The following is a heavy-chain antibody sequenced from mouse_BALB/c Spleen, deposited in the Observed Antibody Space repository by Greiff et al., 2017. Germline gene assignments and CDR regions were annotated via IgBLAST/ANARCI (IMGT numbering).Heavy chain of an antibody. Sequence: QVQLQQSGPQLVRPGASVKISCKASGYSFTSYWMHWVKQRPGQGLEWIGMIDPSDSETRLNQKFKDKATLTVDKSSSTAYMQLSSPTSEDSAVYYCARAGLRLTYMDDWGQGTSVTVAS. J-gene: IGHJ4*01. D-gene: IGHD1-2*01. V-gene: IGHV1S127*01. CDR2: IDPSDSET. CDR1: GYSFTSYW. CDR3: ARAGLRLTYMDD.